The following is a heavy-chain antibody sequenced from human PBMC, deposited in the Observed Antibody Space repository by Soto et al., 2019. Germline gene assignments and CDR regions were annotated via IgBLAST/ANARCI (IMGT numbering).Heavy chain of an antibody. CDR3: APVEPAGDQGD. CDR2: IYHSGST. Sequence: QVQLQESGPGLVKPSGTLSLTCAVSGGSISSSNWWTWVRQPPGKGLEWIGEIYHSGSTNYNPSLQSPVTRRVERPTDRCSGRMCAGTAADPTVQYYAPVEPAGDQGDWGEGTVVTVSS. D-gene: IGHD7-27*01. J-gene: IGHJ4*02. V-gene: IGHV4-4*02. CDR1: GGSISSSNW.